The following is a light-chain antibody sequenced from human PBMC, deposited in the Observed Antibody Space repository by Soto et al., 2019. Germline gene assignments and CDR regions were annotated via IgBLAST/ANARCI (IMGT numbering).Light chain of an antibody. CDR2: DAS. Sequence: EIVLTQSPATLSLSPGERATLSCRASQSLSTYLAWYQQKPGQAPRLLIYDASNRATGIPDRFTGSGSGTDFTLTISRLEPEDFAVYYCQQYDGSPRTFGQGTKVDIK. V-gene: IGKV3-11*01. CDR1: QSLSTY. CDR3: QQYDGSPRT. J-gene: IGKJ1*01.